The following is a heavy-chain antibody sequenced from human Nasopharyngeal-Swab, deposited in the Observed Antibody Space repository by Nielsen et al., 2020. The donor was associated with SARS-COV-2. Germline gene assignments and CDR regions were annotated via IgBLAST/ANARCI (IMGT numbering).Heavy chain of an antibody. CDR2: ISSSSSYI. CDR3: VRESPVTMIVDYYYGMDV. Sequence: GGSLRLSCAASGFTFSSYSMNWLRQAPGKGLDWVSSISSSSSYIYYADSVKGRFTISRDNAKNSLYLQMNSLRAEDTAVYYCVRESPVTMIVDYYYGMDVWGQGTTVTVSS. J-gene: IGHJ6*02. D-gene: IGHD3-22*01. V-gene: IGHV3-21*01. CDR1: GFTFSSYS.